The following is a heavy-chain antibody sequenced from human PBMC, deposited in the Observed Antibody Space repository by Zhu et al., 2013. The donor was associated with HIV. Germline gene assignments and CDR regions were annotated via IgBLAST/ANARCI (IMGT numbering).Heavy chain of an antibody. D-gene: IGHD3-3*01. CDR1: GGTFSSYA. CDR2: IIPIFGTA. Sequence: QVQLVQSGAEVKKPGSSVKVSCKASGGTFSSYAISWVRQAPGQGLEWMGGIIPIFGTANYAQKFQGRVTITADESTSTAYMELSSLRSEDTAVYYCARGGQEITIFGVVIIGDWFDPLGPGNPGSPSPQ. J-gene: IGHJ5*02. V-gene: IGHV1-69*12. CDR3: ARGGQEITIFGVVIIGDWFDP.